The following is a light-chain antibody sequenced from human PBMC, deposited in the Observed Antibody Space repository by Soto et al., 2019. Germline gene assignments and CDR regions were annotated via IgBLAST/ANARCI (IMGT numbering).Light chain of an antibody. V-gene: IGLV1-47*02. CDR2: SNN. CDR3: AAWDDSLSGVV. J-gene: IGLJ2*01. CDR1: SSNIGSNY. Sequence: QSVLTQPPSASGTPGQRVTISCSGSSSNIGSNYVYWYQQLPGTAPKLLIYSNNQRPSGVPDRFSGSKSGTSASLAISGLRSEEDADYYCAAWDDSLSGVVFGGGTKLTVL.